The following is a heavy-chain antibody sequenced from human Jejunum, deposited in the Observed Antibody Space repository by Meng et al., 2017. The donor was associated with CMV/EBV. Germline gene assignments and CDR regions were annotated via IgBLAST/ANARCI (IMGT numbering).Heavy chain of an antibody. CDR2: ISSDGGVT. CDR1: FTFSKDW. Sequence: FTFSKDWVHWVRQAPGKGLVWVSRISSDGGVTAYADSVKGRFTISRDNAKNTVYLQMNSLRVEDTAVYHCARGFYENSGYHLLIDYWGQGTLVTVSS. D-gene: IGHD3-22*01. CDR3: ARGFYENSGYHLLIDY. V-gene: IGHV3-74*01. J-gene: IGHJ4*02.